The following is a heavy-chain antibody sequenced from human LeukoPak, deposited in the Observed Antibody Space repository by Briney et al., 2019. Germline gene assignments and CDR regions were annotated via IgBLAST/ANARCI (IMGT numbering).Heavy chain of an antibody. D-gene: IGHD4-17*01. V-gene: IGHV4-31*03. CDR2: IYYSGST. Sequence: SETLSLTCTVSAGSISSGGYYWSWIRQHPGKGLEWIGYIYYSGSTYYNPSLKSRVTISVDTSKNQISLKLSSVTAADTAVYYCARETVDYALFDPWGQGTLVTVSS. J-gene: IGHJ5*02. CDR3: ARETVDYALFDP. CDR1: AGSISSGGYY.